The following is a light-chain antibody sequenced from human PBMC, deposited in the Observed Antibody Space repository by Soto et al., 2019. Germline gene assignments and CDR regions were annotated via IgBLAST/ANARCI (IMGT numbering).Light chain of an antibody. J-gene: IGLJ2*01. CDR1: SSDVGGYNY. V-gene: IGLV2-14*01. Sequence: QSVLTQPASVSGSPGQSITISCTGTSSDVGGYNYVSWYQQHPGKDPKLMIYDVSNRPSGVSNRFSGSKSGNTASLTISGLQAEDEADYYCSSYTSSSTPDHVVFGGGTKLTVL. CDR3: SSYTSSSTPDHVV. CDR2: DVS.